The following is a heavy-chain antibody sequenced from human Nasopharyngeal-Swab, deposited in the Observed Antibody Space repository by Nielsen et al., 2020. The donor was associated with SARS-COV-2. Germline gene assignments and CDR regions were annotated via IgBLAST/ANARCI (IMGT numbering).Heavy chain of an antibody. D-gene: IGHD4-17*01. J-gene: IGHJ4*02. CDR1: GFTFSSYG. Sequence: GESLKISCAASGFTFSSYGMHWVRQAPGKGLEWVAVIWYDGSNKYYADSVKGRFTISRDNSKNTLYLQMNSLRAEDTAVYYCARERDYGDYAVFDYWGQGTLVTVPS. CDR3: ARERDYGDYAVFDY. V-gene: IGHV3-33*01. CDR2: IWYDGSNK.